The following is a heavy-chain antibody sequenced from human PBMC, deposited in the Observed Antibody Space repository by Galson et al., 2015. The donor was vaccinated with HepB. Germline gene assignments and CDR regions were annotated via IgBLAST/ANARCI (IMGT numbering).Heavy chain of an antibody. Sequence: WVREAPGKGLECVSAISVRGDSTDYADSVKGRFTISRDNSKNMLYLQMNNLRAEDTAVYYCVKGTTNIDNWGQGTLVTVSS. J-gene: IGHJ4*02. CDR3: VKGTTNIDN. V-gene: IGHV3-23*01. D-gene: IGHD1-1*01. CDR2: ISVRGDST.